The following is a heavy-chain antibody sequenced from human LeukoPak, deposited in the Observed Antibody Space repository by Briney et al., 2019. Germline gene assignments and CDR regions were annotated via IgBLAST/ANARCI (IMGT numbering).Heavy chain of an antibody. CDR2: INHSGST. Sequence: PSETLSLTCAVYGGSFSGYYWSWIRQPPGKGLEWIGEINHSGSTNYNPSLKSRVTISVDTSKNQFSLKLNSVTAADTAVYYCARGHPTYYYDSSGSLVYYYYYGMDVWGQGTTVTVSS. CDR1: GGSFSGYY. D-gene: IGHD3-22*01. CDR3: ARGHPTYYYDSSGSLVYYYYYGMDV. J-gene: IGHJ6*02. V-gene: IGHV4-34*01.